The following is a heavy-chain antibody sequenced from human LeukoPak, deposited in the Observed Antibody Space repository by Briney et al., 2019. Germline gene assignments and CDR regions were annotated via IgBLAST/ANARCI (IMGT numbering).Heavy chain of an antibody. CDR1: GFTFSSYA. CDR2: ISYDGSNK. V-gene: IGHV3-30*04. Sequence: QPGGSLRLSCAASGFTFSSYAMHWVRQAPGKGLEWVAVISYDGSNKYYADSVKGRFTISRDNSKNTLYLQMNSLRAEDTAVYYCARDILQYYDFWSGSWFDPWGQGTLVTVSS. D-gene: IGHD3-3*01. J-gene: IGHJ5*02. CDR3: ARDILQYYDFWSGSWFDP.